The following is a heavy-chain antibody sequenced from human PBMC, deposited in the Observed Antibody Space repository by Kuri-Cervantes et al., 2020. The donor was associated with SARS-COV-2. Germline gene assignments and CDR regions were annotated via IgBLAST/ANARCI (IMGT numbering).Heavy chain of an antibody. V-gene: IGHV1-3*01. CDR3: ARGATGYSSGWPGDWYFDL. CDR2: INAGNGNT. J-gene: IGHJ2*01. Sequence: ASVKVSCKASGYTFTSYAMHWVRQAPGQRLEWMGWINAGNGNTKYSQKFQGRVTITRDTSASTAYMELSSLRSEDTAVYYCARGATGYSSGWPGDWYFDLWGRGNLVTVSS. CDR1: GYTFTSYA. D-gene: IGHD6-19*01.